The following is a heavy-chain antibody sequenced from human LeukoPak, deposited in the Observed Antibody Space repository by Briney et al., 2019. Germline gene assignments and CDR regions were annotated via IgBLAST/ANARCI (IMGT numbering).Heavy chain of an antibody. CDR1: GFTFSSYA. Sequence: GGSLRLPCAASGFTFSSYAMSWVRQAPGKGLERVSAIRGSGGSTYYADSVKGRFTISRDNSKNTLYLQMNSLRAEDTAVYYCAKDQVVVVPAAISYYFDYWGQGTLVTVSS. CDR2: IRGSGGST. D-gene: IGHD2-2*01. V-gene: IGHV3-23*01. J-gene: IGHJ4*02. CDR3: AKDQVVVVPAAISYYFDY.